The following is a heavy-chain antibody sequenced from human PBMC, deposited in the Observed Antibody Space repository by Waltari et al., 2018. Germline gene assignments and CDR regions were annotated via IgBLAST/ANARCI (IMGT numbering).Heavy chain of an antibody. Sequence: EVQLVASGGGLVQPGGSLRLSCVAAGFTLSNYWMSWVRQAPGKGLEWVANIMTDGREEYYVDSVRGRFTISRDNAKNSLYLQMNSLRPEDTAVYYCVRDQWFAFDIWGQGTMVTVSS. CDR1: GFTLSNYW. J-gene: IGHJ3*02. CDR3: VRDQWFAFDI. V-gene: IGHV3-7*01. CDR2: IMTDGREE. D-gene: IGHD3-22*01.